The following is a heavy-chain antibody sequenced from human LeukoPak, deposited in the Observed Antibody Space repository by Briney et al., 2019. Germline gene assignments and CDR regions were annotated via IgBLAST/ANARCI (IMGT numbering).Heavy chain of an antibody. CDR2: IWYDGSNK. V-gene: IGHV3-33*01. D-gene: IGHD3-22*01. CDR3: AREYYYDSSGKDY. J-gene: IGHJ4*02. CDR1: GFTFSSYG. Sequence: PGRSLRLSCAASGFTFSSYGMHWVSQAPGKGLEWVAVIWYDGSNKYYADSVKGRFTISRDNSKNTLYLQMNSLRAEDTAVYYCAREYYYDSSGKDYWGQGTLVTVSS.